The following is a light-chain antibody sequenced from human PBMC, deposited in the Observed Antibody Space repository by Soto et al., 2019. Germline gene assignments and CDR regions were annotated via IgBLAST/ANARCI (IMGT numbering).Light chain of an antibody. V-gene: IGKV3-20*01. Sequence: EIVLTQSPGTLSLSPGERATLSCRASQSVSSNYLAWYQQKPGQAPRLLIYGASSRATGIPDRCSGRGSGTDFTLTISRLEPEDFAVYHCQQYGNSPITFGPGTKVDIK. J-gene: IGKJ3*01. CDR2: GAS. CDR1: QSVSSNY. CDR3: QQYGNSPIT.